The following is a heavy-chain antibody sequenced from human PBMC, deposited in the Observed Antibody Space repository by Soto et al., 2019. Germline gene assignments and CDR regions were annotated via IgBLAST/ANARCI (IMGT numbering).Heavy chain of an antibody. Sequence: ASVKVSCKASGYTFNNYDIHWVRQAPGHGLEWMGWMNPNSGNTGYAQNFRGRVTMTQNTAIGTAYMELSSLRSDDTATYYCTRAYGAETFDCWGQGTRVTVSS. V-gene: IGHV1-8*02. D-gene: IGHD3-10*01. CDR1: GYTFNNYD. CDR2: MNPNSGNT. J-gene: IGHJ5*01. CDR3: TRAYGAETFDC.